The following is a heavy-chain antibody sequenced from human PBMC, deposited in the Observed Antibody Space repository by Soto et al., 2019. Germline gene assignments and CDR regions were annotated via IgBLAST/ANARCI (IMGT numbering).Heavy chain of an antibody. CDR1: GFAVSSNY. Sequence: GGSLRLSCAASGFAVSSNYMSWVRQAPGKGLEWVSVIYSGGSTYYADSVKGRFTISRDNSKNTLYLQMNSLRAEDTAVYYCARHGITGSYYDAFDIWGQGTMVTVSS. CDR2: IYSGGST. D-gene: IGHD1-26*01. CDR3: ARHGITGSYYDAFDI. J-gene: IGHJ3*02. V-gene: IGHV3-66*04.